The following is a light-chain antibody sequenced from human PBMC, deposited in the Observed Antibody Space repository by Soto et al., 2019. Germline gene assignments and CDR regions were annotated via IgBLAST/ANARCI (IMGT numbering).Light chain of an antibody. CDR1: RSISRY. V-gene: IGKV3-15*01. CDR2: GAS. J-gene: IGKJ1*01. Sequence: ERVMTQSPSTLSGCPGERATVSGRASRSISRYLAWYQHQPGQAPRLLIYGASTRATGIPARFSGSGSGTEFTLTISSLQSEDFAVYYCQQYNNWPRTFGQGTKVDIK. CDR3: QQYNNWPRT.